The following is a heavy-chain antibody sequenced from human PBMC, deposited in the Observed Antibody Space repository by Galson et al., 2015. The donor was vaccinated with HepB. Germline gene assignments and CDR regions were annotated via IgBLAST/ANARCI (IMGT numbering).Heavy chain of an antibody. CDR3: ARGGLVPEGEDNWFDP. CDR2: INAGNGDT. J-gene: IGHJ5*02. Sequence: SVKVSCKASGYTFTTYGMNWVRQAPGQRLEWMGWINAGNGDTKYSQKLQGRVTITRDTSANTAYMELSSLRSDDTAVYYCARGGLVPEGEDNWFDPWGQGTLVTVSS. V-gene: IGHV1-3*01. D-gene: IGHD3-10*01. CDR1: GYTFTTYG.